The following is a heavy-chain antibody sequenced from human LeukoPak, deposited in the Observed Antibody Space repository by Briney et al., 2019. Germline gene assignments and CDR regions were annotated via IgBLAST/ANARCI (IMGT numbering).Heavy chain of an antibody. J-gene: IGHJ4*02. V-gene: IGHV4-59*01. CDR2: IYYSGST. Sequence: PSETLSLTCTVSGGSISSYYWSWIRQPPGKGLEWIGYIYYSGSTNYNPSLKSRVTISVDTSKNQFSLKLSSVTAADTAVYYCARAHPGGQFDYWGQGTQVTVSS. CDR1: GGSISSYY. CDR3: ARAHPGGQFDY. D-gene: IGHD3-10*01.